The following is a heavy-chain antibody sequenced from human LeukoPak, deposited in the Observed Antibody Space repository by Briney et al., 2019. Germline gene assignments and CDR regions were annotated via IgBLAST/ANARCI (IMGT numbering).Heavy chain of an antibody. Sequence: SETLSLTCTVSGGSISSYYWSWIRQPPGKGLEGIGDIYYSGSTNYNPSLKSRVTISVDTSKNQFSLKLSSVTAADTAVYYCATQEFYGSGSYFLEWGQGTLVTVSS. J-gene: IGHJ4*02. V-gene: IGHV4-59*08. D-gene: IGHD3-10*01. CDR2: IYYSGST. CDR1: GGSISSYY. CDR3: ATQEFYGSGSYFLE.